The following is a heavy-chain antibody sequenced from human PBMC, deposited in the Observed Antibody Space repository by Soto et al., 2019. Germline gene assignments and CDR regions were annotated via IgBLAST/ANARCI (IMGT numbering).Heavy chain of an antibody. CDR2: MYHSGST. CDR1: GGSISSGGYS. D-gene: IGHD2-2*01. V-gene: IGHV4-30-2*01. Sequence: QLQLQESGSGLVKPSQTLSLTCAVSGGSISSGGYSWSWIRQPPGKGLGWIGYMYHSGSTYYNPSLKSRVTISIDRSENQFAMKLSSVTAADTAVYYCASVPVYWGQGILVTVSS. J-gene: IGHJ4*02. CDR3: ASVPVY.